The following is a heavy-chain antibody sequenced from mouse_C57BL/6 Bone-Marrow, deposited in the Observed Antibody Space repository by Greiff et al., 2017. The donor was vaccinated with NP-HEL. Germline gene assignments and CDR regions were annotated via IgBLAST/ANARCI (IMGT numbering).Heavy chain of an antibody. CDR3: ARREVITTAVDY. J-gene: IGHJ2*01. V-gene: IGHV1-7*01. CDR2: INPSSGYT. Sequence: VQLQQSGAELAKPGASVKLSCKASGYTFTSYWMHWVKQRPGQGLEWIGYINPSSGYTKYNQKFKDKATLTADKSSRTAYMQMSSLTYEDSAVYYCARREVITTAVDYWGKGTTLTVAA. CDR1: GYTFTSYW. D-gene: IGHD1-1*01.